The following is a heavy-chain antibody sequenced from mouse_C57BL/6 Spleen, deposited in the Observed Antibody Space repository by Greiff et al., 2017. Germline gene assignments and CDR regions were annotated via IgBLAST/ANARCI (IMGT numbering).Heavy chain of an antibody. CDR3: TRFRQLRLRKDAMDY. J-gene: IGHJ4*01. CDR2: IDPETGGT. D-gene: IGHD3-2*02. V-gene: IGHV1-15*01. CDR1: GYTFTDYE. Sequence: QVQLKQSGAELVRPGASVTLSCKASGYTFTDYEMHWVKQTPVHGLEWIGAIDPETGGTAYNQKFKGKAILTVDKSSSTAYMELRSLTSEDSAVYYCTRFRQLRLRKDAMDYWGQGTSVTVSS.